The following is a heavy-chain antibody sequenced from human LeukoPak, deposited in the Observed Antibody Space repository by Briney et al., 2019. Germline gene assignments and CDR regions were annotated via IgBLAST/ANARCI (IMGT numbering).Heavy chain of an antibody. CDR2: ISSSGSTI. V-gene: IGHV3-11*01. CDR1: GFTFSDYY. D-gene: IGHD6-19*01. Sequence: GGSLRLSCEASGFTFSDYYMSWIRQAPGKGLEWVSYISSSGSTIYYADSVKGRFTISRDNAKNSLYLQMNSLRAEDTAVYYCARGGSSGWYPYYYYYYGMDVWGQGTTVTVSS. CDR3: ARGGSSGWYPYYYYYYGMDV. J-gene: IGHJ6*02.